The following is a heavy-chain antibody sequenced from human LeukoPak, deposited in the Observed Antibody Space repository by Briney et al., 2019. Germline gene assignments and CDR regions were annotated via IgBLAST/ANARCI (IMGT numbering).Heavy chain of an antibody. CDR1: GGSISSYY. V-gene: IGHV4-4*07. CDR2: IYTSGST. Sequence: PSETLSLTCTVSGGSISSYYWSWIRQPAGKGLEWIGRIYTSGSTNYNPSLKSRVTMSVDTSKNQFSLKLSSVTAADTAVYYCARSSSWGLIGSSWYNWFDPWGQGTLVTVSS. J-gene: IGHJ5*02. D-gene: IGHD6-13*01. CDR3: ARSSSWGLIGSSWYNWFDP.